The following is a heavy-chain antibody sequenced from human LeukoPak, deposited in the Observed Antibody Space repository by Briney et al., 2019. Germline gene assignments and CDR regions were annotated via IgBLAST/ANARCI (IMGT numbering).Heavy chain of an antibody. CDR1: GYSFASYA. CDR2: ISADSGKT. D-gene: IGHD2-15*01. Sequence: ASVKVSCKAPGYSFASYAISWVRQVPGQGLEWMGWISADSGKTDYAQKFQGRVTMTTDTSTSTAYMELMSLRSDDTAVYYCAGQKCSGGSCDREIWGQGTLVTVSS. CDR3: AGQKCSGGSCDREI. V-gene: IGHV1-18*01. J-gene: IGHJ4*02.